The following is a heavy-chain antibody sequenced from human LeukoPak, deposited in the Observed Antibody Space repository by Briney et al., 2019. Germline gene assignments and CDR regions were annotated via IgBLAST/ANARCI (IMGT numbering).Heavy chain of an antibody. CDR2: ISSSSSTI. Sequence: GGSLRLSCAASGFTFSSYSMNWVRQAPGKGLEWVSYISSSSSTIYYADSVKGRFTISRDNAKNSLYLQMNSLRAEDTAVYYCARSRDTYYYDSSDYWGQGTLVTVSS. V-gene: IGHV3-48*01. D-gene: IGHD3-22*01. J-gene: IGHJ4*02. CDR1: GFTFSSYS. CDR3: ARSRDTYYYDSSDY.